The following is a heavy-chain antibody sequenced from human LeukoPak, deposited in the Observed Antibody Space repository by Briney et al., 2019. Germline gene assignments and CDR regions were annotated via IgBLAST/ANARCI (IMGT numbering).Heavy chain of an antibody. CDR1: GFTFDDYA. J-gene: IGHJ4*02. V-gene: IGHV3-21*05. CDR3: ARVGSNDFWSGSIDY. Sequence: GGSLRLSCAASGFTFDDYAMHWVRQAPGKGLEWVSYISGGGEHIIYADSVKGRFTISRDNAKNSLYLQMNSLRAEDTAVYYCARVGSNDFWSGSIDYWGQGTLVTVSS. D-gene: IGHD3-3*01. CDR2: ISGGGEHI.